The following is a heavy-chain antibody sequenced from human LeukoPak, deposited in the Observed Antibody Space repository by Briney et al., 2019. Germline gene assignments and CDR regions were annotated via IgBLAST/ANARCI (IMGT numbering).Heavy chain of an antibody. CDR2: ISAYNGNT. Sequence: GASVKVSCKASGHTFTSYGISWVRQAPGQGLEWMGWISAYNGNTNYAQKLQGRVTMTTDTSTSTAYMELRSLRSDDTAVYYCARGALHCSGGSCYSVWFDPWGQGTLVTVSS. CDR1: GHTFTSYG. D-gene: IGHD2-15*01. V-gene: IGHV1-18*01. CDR3: ARGALHCSGGSCYSVWFDP. J-gene: IGHJ5*02.